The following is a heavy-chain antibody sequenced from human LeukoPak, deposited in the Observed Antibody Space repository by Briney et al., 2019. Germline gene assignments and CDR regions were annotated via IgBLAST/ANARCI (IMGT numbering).Heavy chain of an antibody. D-gene: IGHD3-16*02. V-gene: IGHV4-61*02. CDR2: ISASGST. J-gene: IGHJ3*02. CDR1: GGSISSGNYY. CDR3: ARKRGYPDAFDI. Sequence: SQTLSLTCTVSGGSISSGNYYWTWLRQPAGKGLEWIGRISASGSTYYNPSLKSRVPISVATSNNQFSLTLSSVTAADTAVYYCARKRGYPDAFDIWGQGTMVTVSS.